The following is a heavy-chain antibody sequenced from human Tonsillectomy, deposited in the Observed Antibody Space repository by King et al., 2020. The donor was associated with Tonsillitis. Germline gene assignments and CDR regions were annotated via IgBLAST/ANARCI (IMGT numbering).Heavy chain of an antibody. CDR3: AGGMTTVVTPSY. CDR2: IYYSGST. J-gene: IGHJ4*02. CDR1: GGSISSYY. Sequence: QLQESGPGLMKPSETLSLTCTVSGGSISSYYWSWIRQPPGKGLEWIGYIYYSGSTNYNPSLKSRVTISVDTSKNQFSLKLSSVTAADTAVYYCAGGMTTVVTPSYWGQGTLVTVSS. D-gene: IGHD4-23*01. V-gene: IGHV4-59*01.